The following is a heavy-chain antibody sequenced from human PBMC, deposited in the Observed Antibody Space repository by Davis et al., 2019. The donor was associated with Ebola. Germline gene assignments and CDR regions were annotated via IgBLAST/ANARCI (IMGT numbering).Heavy chain of an antibody. CDR1: GYSFSNYW. Sequence: GESLKISCKGSGYSFSNYWIAWARQMPGKGLEWMGIIYPGDSDTRYSPSFQGQVTISADKSTSTAYLQWSSLRASDTAMYCCATCGFCISTSGVDYWGQGALVSVSS. J-gene: IGHJ4*02. CDR2: IYPGDSDT. V-gene: IGHV5-51*01. D-gene: IGHD6-19*01. CDR3: ATCGFCISTSGVDY.